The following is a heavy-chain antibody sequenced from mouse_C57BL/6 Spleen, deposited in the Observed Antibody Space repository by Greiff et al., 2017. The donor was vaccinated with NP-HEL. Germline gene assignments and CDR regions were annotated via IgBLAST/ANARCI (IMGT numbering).Heavy chain of an antibody. D-gene: IGHD4-1*01. V-gene: IGHV1-54*01. CDR1: GYAFTNYL. CDR3: ARNGELTGTNY. J-gene: IGHJ2*01. Sequence: QVQLQQSGAELVRPGTSVKVSCKASGYAFTNYLIEWVKQRPGQGLEWIGVINPGSGGTNYNEKFKGKATLTADKSSSTAYMQLSSLTSEDSAVYFCARNGELTGTNYWGQGTTLTVSS. CDR2: INPGSGGT.